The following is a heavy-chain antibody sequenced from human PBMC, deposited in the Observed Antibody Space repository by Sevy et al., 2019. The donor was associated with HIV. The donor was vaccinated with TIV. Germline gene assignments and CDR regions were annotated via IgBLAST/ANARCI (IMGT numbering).Heavy chain of an antibody. CDR1: GFSFNDHA. J-gene: IGHJ6*02. CDR3: AKDINRGCDGINCYPYYYYFYGLDV. CDR2: YSWNSRNI. Sequence: GGSLRLSCAASGFSFNDHAMHWVRQVPGKGLEWVSGYSWNSRNIGYADSVKGRFTISRDNANHFLYLEMNSLRPEDTAVYYCAKDINRGCDGINCYPYYYYFYGLDVWGQGTTVTVSS. D-gene: IGHD2-21*01. V-gene: IGHV3-9*01.